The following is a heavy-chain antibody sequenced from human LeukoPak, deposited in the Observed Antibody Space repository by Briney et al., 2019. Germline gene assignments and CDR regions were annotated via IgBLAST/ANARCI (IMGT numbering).Heavy chain of an antibody. D-gene: IGHD2-2*01. CDR3: ARGQRYCSSTSCSNWFDP. CDR1: GYTFTGYY. J-gene: IGHJ5*02. V-gene: IGHV1-2*02. Sequence: GASVKVSCKASGYTFTGYYMHWVRQAPGQGLEWMGWINPNSGGTNYAQKFQGRVTMTRDTSISTVYMELSRLRSDDTAVYYCARGQRYCSSTSCSNWFDPWGQGTLVTVSS. CDR2: INPNSGGT.